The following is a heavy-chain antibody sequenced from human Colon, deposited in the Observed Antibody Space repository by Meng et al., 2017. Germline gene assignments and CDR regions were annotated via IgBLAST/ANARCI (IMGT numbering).Heavy chain of an antibody. V-gene: IGHV4-31*03. CDR2: IHYSGST. CDR3: ARYVFDSSSLYSNWFDP. CDR1: GGSISSGTYY. Sequence: QLQESGTALVKSSPTLSPTCTVSGGSISSGTYYWGLIRQLPGNGLEWIAYIHYSGSTYYSPSLKSRVTISVDTSKNQLSLKLSSMTAADTAVYYCARYVFDSSSLYSNWFDPWGQGTLVTVSS. D-gene: IGHD3-22*01. J-gene: IGHJ5*02.